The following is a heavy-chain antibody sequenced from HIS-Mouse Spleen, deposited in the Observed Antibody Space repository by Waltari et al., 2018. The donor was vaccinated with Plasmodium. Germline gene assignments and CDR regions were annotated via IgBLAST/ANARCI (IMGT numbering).Heavy chain of an antibody. CDR3: AILRRANWGMAGAFDI. J-gene: IGHJ3*02. D-gene: IGHD7-27*01. CDR2: IKQDGSEK. Sequence: TIKQDGSEKYYGDSVKGRFTIARDNAKNSLYLQMNSLGAEDTAVYYCAILRRANWGMAGAFDIWGQGTMVTVSS. V-gene: IGHV3-7*01.